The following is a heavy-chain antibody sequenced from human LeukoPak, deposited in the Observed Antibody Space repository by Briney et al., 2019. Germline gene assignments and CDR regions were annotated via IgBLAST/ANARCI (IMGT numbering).Heavy chain of an antibody. CDR2: TSYDGSNK. CDR1: GFTFSNYA. Sequence: PGGSLRLSCAASGFTFSNYAMHWVRQAPGKGLEWVAVTSYDGSNKYYADSVKGRVTISRDDSKNALYVQMNSLRAEDTAVYYCARDSLIYGSGDNWPYNGMDVWGQGTTVTVSS. CDR3: ARDSLIYGSGDNWPYNGMDV. J-gene: IGHJ6*02. D-gene: IGHD3-10*01. V-gene: IGHV3-30*04.